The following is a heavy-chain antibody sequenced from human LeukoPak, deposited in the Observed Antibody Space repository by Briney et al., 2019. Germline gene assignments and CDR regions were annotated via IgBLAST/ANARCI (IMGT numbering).Heavy chain of an antibody. CDR3: ARSWFGESIPFDY. CDR1: GGSISSGGYY. CDR2: IYYNGST. J-gene: IGHJ4*02. V-gene: IGHV4-31*03. Sequence: SETLSLTCTVSGGSISSGGYYWSWSRQHPGKGLEWIGYIYYNGSTYYNPSLKSRITISIDTSKNHFSLKLSSVTAADTAVYYCARSWFGESIPFDYWGQGTLVTVSS. D-gene: IGHD3-10*01.